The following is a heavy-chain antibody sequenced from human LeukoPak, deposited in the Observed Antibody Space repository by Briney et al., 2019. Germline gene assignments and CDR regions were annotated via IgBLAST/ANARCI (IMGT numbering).Heavy chain of an antibody. J-gene: IGHJ4*02. D-gene: IGHD6-13*01. Sequence: KPGGSPRLSCAASAFTFSTYTMYWVRQAPGKGLEWVSSISSSSSYIYYADSVKGRFTISRDNAKNSLYLQMNSLRAEDTAVYYCASPQAAAGTRGFGYWGQGTLVTVSS. CDR1: AFTFSTYT. V-gene: IGHV3-21*01. CDR2: ISSSSSYI. CDR3: ASPQAAAGTRGFGY.